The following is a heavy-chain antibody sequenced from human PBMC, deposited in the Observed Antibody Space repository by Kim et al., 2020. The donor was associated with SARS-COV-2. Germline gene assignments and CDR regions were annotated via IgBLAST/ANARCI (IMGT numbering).Heavy chain of an antibody. J-gene: IGHJ6*02. Sequence: VKGRFTVSRDKARNQVYLQMNSLRDEDTDVYYCARGIYCSSTKCSCGLDVWGQGTTVTVSS. CDR3: ARGIYCSSTKCSCGLDV. V-gene: IGHV3-48*02. D-gene: IGHD2-2*01.